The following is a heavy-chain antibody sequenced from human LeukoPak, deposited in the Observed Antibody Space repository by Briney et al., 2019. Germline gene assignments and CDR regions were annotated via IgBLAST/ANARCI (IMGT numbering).Heavy chain of an antibody. V-gene: IGHV3-30*02. J-gene: IGHJ4*02. CDR1: GFTFINYG. CDR3: AKDQWLVLNY. D-gene: IGHD6-19*01. Sequence: GGSLGLSCAASGFTFINYGMHWVRQAPGKGLEWVAFIQYSGNNKYYADSVKGRFTISRDNSKNTLYLQMNSLRSDDTALYYCAKDQWLVLNYWGQGTLVTVSS. CDR2: IQYSGNNK.